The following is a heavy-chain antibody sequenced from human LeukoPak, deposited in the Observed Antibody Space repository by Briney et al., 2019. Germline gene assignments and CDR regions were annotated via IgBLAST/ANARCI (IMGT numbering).Heavy chain of an antibody. D-gene: IGHD5-18*01. CDR2: ISQDGNNK. CDR1: GFTFSSYA. V-gene: IGHV3-30*04. Sequence: GGSLRLSCAASGFTFSSYAIHWVRQAPGKGLEWVAVISQDGNNKYYADSVKGRYTISRDNSKKTLYLQMNSLRAEDTAVYYCARDEDTVMVTGPVDYWGQGTLVTVSS. J-gene: IGHJ4*02. CDR3: ARDEDTVMVTGPVDY.